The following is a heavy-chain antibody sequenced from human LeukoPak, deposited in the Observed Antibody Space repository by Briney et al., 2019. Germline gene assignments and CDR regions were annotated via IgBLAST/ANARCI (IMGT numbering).Heavy chain of an antibody. J-gene: IGHJ4*02. CDR3: ARGRSSWSHLFDY. Sequence: SETLSLTCTVSGASISSYYWSWVRQPPGKGLEWLGYIYYSGSTNYNPSLKSRVTISVDTSKNQFSLKLSSVTAADTAVYYCARGRSSWSHLFDYWGQGTLVTVSS. CDR1: GASISSYY. D-gene: IGHD6-13*01. V-gene: IGHV4-59*01. CDR2: IYYSGST.